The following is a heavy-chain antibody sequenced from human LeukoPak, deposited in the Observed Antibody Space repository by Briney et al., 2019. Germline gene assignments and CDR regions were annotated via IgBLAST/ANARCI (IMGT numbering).Heavy chain of an antibody. J-gene: IGHJ2*01. CDR1: GGSFSGYY. V-gene: IGHV4-34*01. CDR2: INHSGST. Sequence: KPSETLSLTCAVYGGSFSGYYWSWIRQPPGKGLEWIGEINHSGSTNYNPSLKSRVTISVDTSKNQFSLKLSSVTAADTAVYYCARMGLALWYFDLWGRGTLVTVSS. CDR3: ARMGLALWYFDL.